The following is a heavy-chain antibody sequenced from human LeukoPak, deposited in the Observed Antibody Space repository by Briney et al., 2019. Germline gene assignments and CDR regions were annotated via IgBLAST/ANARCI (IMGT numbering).Heavy chain of an antibody. CDR2: IYYSGST. D-gene: IGHD5-18*01. CDR1: GGSISSSSYY. Sequence: PSETLSLTCTVSGGSISSSSYYWGWIRQPPGKGLEWIGSIYYSGSTYYNPSLKSRVTISVDTSKNQFSLKLSSVTAADTAVYYCARDLDSYGKSDYWGQGTLVTVSS. J-gene: IGHJ4*02. V-gene: IGHV4-39*07. CDR3: ARDLDSYGKSDY.